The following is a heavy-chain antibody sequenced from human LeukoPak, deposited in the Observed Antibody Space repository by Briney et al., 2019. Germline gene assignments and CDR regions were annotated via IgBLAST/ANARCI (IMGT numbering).Heavy chain of an antibody. CDR3: ARDGGAWVSAFDI. Sequence: GGSLRLSCAASGFTVSSNYMSWVRQAPGKGLEWVSVIYSGGSTYYADSVKGRFTISRHNSKNTLYLQMNSLRAEDTAVYYCARDGGAWVSAFDIWGQGTMVTVSS. J-gene: IGHJ3*02. CDR1: GFTVSSNY. CDR2: IYSGGST. D-gene: IGHD3-16*01. V-gene: IGHV3-53*04.